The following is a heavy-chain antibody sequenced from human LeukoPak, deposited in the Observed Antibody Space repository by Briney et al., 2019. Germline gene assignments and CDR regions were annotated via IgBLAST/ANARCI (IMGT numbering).Heavy chain of an antibody. CDR2: VDPEDGET. CDR3: ATYGSGSFREKKYYFDY. J-gene: IGHJ4*02. D-gene: IGHD3-10*01. CDR1: GYTFTDYY. V-gene: IGHV1-69-2*01. Sequence: GATVKISCKASGYTFTDYYMHWVQQAPGKGLEWMGRVDPEDGETIYAEKFQGRVTITADTSTDTAYMELSSLRSEDTAVYYCATYGSGSFREKKYYFDYWGQGTLVTVSS.